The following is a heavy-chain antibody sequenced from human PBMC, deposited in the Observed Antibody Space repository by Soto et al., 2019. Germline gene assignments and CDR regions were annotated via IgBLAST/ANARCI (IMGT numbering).Heavy chain of an antibody. D-gene: IGHD1-26*01. CDR2: ISGSGGSK. CDR3: AKDTQPKWGSTRNHYFDY. J-gene: IGHJ4*02. V-gene: IGHV3-23*01. Sequence: EVQLLESGGDLVQSGGSLRLSCAASGFTFSTYGMNWVRQTPGKGLEWVSVISGSGGSKYYADSVKGRFTISRDNSKNTLYLEMNSLRAEDTAFYYCAKDTQPKWGSTRNHYFDYWGRGTLVTVSS. CDR1: GFTFSTYG.